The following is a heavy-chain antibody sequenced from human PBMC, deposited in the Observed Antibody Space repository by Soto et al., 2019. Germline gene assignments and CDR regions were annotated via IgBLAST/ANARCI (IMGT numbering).Heavy chain of an antibody. D-gene: IGHD3-22*01. J-gene: IGHJ6*02. CDR2: TYYRCKWHT. Sequence: TLSLTCVISGDSVSSNTAAWHWIRPSPSRGRGWLGRTYYRCKWHTDYTVSVDTRLTITADTSNTHVSLQLMSVTPEDTATYFCARVSSGYNYRTADYYYYGMDVCGQGTTVTVSS. CDR1: GDSVSSNTAA. CDR3: ARVSSGYNYRTADYYYYGMDV. V-gene: IGHV6-1*01.